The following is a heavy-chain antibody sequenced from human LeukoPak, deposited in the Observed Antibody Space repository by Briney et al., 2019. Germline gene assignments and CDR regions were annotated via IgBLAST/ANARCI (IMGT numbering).Heavy chain of an antibody. CDR2: IWYDGNNK. CDR1: GFTFSSFG. Sequence: GGSLRLSCAASGFTFSSFGMHWVRQAPGKGLEWVAVIWYDGNNKYYADSVKGRFTISRDNSKNTLYLQMNSLRAEDTAVYYRARDGQDFWSGYNFDYWGQGTLSPSPQ. J-gene: IGHJ4*02. V-gene: IGHV3-33*01. CDR3: ARDGQDFWSGYNFDY. D-gene: IGHD3-3*01.